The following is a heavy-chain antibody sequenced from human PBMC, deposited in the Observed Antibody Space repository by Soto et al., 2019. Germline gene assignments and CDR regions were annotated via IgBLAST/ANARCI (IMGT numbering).Heavy chain of an antibody. CDR1: RFTFSSYG. V-gene: IGHV3-30*18. CDR2: ISYDGSNK. J-gene: IGHJ4*02. CDR3: AKGSVVRGVIPYYFDY. Sequence: PGGSLRLSCAASRFTFSSYGMHWVRQAPGKGLEWVAVISYDGSNKYYADSVKGRFTISRDNSKNTLYLQMNSLRAEDTAVYYCAKGSVVRGVIPYYFDYWGQGTLVTVSS. D-gene: IGHD3-10*01.